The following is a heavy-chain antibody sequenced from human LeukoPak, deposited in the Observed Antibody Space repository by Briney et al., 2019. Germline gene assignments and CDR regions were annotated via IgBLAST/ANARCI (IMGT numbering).Heavy chain of an antibody. CDR1: GGTFSSHA. Sequence: SVKVSCKASGGTFSSHAIAWVRQAPGQGPEWMGGIIAISGTANYAQKFQGRVTITTDESTSTAYLELSSLASDDTAVYYCARGLQYQLLKALGHYYMDVWGEGTTVTVSS. CDR3: ARGLQYQLLKALGHYYMDV. D-gene: IGHD2-2*01. V-gene: IGHV1-69*05. CDR2: IIAISGTA. J-gene: IGHJ6*03.